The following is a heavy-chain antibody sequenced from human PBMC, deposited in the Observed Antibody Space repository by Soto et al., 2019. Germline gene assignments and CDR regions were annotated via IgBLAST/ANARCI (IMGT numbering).Heavy chain of an antibody. CDR1: GGTFRSYA. J-gene: IGHJ6*02. D-gene: IGHD6-13*01. Sequence: QIQLVQSGAEVKKPGSSVKVSCRASGGTFRSYAINWVRQAPGQGLEWMGRIIPMFGTPNYAQRVQGRVTIPADESTRTAYMELRSLRSEDTAVYYCARGVVTAGITYYYYAMDVWGQGTTVTVSS. V-gene: IGHV1-69*15. CDR2: IIPMFGTP. CDR3: ARGVVTAGITYYYYAMDV.